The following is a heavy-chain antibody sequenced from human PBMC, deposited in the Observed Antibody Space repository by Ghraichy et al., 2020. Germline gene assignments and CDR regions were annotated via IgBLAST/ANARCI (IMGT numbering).Heavy chain of an antibody. CDR2: LYTGGNT. V-gene: IGHV3-66*01. J-gene: IGHJ4*02. CDR1: GFAVNSNY. Sequence: LSLTCAASGFAVNSNYMTWVRQAPGKGLEWVSVLYTGGNTYYPDSVRGRFFISRDISKNTLYLQMNSLRAEDTAVYYCARARGVRGVNFDYWGQGTLVTVSS. CDR3: ARARGVRGVNFDY. D-gene: IGHD3-10*01.